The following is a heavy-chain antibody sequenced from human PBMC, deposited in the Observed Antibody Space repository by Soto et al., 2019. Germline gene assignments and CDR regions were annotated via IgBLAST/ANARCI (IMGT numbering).Heavy chain of an antibody. J-gene: IGHJ6*02. Sequence: QVQLVQSGAEVKKPGSSVKVSCKASGGTFSSYAISWVRQAPGQGLEWMGGIIPIFGTANYAQKFQGRATITADESTSTAYMELSSLRSEDTAVYYCARGSYYYDSSGYYLTYYYYYGMDVWGQGTTVTVSS. CDR2: IIPIFGTA. CDR1: GGTFSSYA. V-gene: IGHV1-69*01. CDR3: ARGSYYYDSSGYYLTYYYYYGMDV. D-gene: IGHD3-22*01.